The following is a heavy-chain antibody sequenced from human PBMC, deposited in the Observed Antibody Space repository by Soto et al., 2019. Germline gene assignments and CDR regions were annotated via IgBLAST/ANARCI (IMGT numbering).Heavy chain of an antibody. V-gene: IGHV1-69*01. Sequence: QVQLVQSGAEVKKPGSSVEVSCKASGGTFSSYAISWVRQAPGQGLEWMGGIIPIFGTANYAQKFQGRVTITADESTSTAYMELSRRASEATAVYYCASATFGGGLRTAMIPYDDYGMDVWGQGTTVTVSS. CDR2: IIPIFGTA. D-gene: IGHD3-10*01. CDR3: ASATFGGGLRTAMIPYDDYGMDV. J-gene: IGHJ6*02. CDR1: GGTFSSYA.